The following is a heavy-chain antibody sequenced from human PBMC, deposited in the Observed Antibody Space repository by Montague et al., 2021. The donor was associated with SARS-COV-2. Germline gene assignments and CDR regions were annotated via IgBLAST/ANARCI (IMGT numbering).Heavy chain of an antibody. Sequence: SETQSLTCAVHGGSFSGYYWNWIRQPPGKGLEWIGEINHGGNTNYNPSLKNRLTISVDTSKNQFSLKLTSVAATDTAVYYCARLRDGVVPSPILGIGPYFTYYYMDVWGKGTTVTVSS. J-gene: IGHJ6*03. CDR3: ARLRDGVVPSPILGIGPYFTYYYMDV. CDR1: GGSFSGYY. CDR2: INHGGNT. V-gene: IGHV4-34*01. D-gene: IGHD2-15*01.